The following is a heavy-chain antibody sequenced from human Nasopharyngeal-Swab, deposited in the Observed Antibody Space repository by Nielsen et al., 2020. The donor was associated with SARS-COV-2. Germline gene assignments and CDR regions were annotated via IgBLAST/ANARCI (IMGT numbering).Heavy chain of an antibody. V-gene: IGHV3-30*03. CDR3: VSIRSGVIGTVGAD. J-gene: IGHJ4*02. CDR2: ISSDGSDK. Sequence: LSLTCVASRFTFSRWPMHWVRQAPGKGLEWVTVISSDGSDKQYVDSAKGRFTISKDNAKNTMYLQMNSLRADDTAMYFCVSIRSGVIGTVGADWGQGTLVTVSS. CDR1: RFTFSRWP. D-gene: IGHD2/OR15-2a*01.